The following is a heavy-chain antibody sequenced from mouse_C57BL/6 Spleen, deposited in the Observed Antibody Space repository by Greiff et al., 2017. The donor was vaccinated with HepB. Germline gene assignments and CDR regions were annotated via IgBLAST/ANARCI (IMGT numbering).Heavy chain of an antibody. V-gene: IGHV7-3*01. Sequence: EVKLQESGGGLVQPGGSLSLSCAASGFTFTDYYMSWVRQPPGKALEWLGFIRNKANGYTTEYSASVKGRFTISRDNSQSILYLQMNALRAEDSATYYCARYGGRFDYWGQGTTLTVSS. J-gene: IGHJ2*01. CDR1: GFTFTDYY. CDR3: ARYGGRFDY. CDR2: IRNKANGYTT.